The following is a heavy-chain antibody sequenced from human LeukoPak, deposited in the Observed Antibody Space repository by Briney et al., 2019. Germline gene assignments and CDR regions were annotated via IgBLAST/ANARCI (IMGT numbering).Heavy chain of an antibody. J-gene: IGHJ4*02. CDR1: GFTFDDYA. CDR3: VRDYQWSLGN. Sequence: GGSLRLSCAASGFTFDDYAMPWVRQAPGKGLEWLSYINYYGQPTYYADSVKGRFTISRDNAKSSLYLQLNGLRAEDTAVYYCVRDYQWSLGNWGQGTPVTVSS. V-gene: IGHV3-48*01. CDR2: INYYGQPT. D-gene: IGHD2-8*01.